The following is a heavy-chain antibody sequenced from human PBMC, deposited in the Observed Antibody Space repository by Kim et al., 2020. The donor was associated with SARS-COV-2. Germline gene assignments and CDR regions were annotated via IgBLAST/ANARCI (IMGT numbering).Heavy chain of an antibody. Sequence: SETLSLTCTVSGDSISNGDYYWTWIRQPPGKGLEWIGYIYYSGITYYNPSLKSRVTISIDTSKNQFSLNLNSVTAADTAVYYCARGAGSPSYNKFAYWGQGTLVIVSS. CDR3: ARGAGSPSYNKFAY. V-gene: IGHV4-30-4*01. J-gene: IGHJ4*02. D-gene: IGHD1-1*01. CDR2: IYYSGIT. CDR1: GDSISNGDYY.